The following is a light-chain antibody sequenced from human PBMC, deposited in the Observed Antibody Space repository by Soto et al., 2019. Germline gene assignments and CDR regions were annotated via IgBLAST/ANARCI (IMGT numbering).Light chain of an antibody. CDR1: QSVSSN. CDR2: DSS. Sequence: EIVLTQSPATLSLSPGERATLSCRASQSVSSNLAWYRQKPGQAPRLLIYDSSNRAAGIPDRFSGSGSGTDFTLTISRLEPEDFAVYFCQQYGSSPATFGQGTKVDIK. CDR3: QQYGSSPAT. V-gene: IGKV3-20*01. J-gene: IGKJ1*01.